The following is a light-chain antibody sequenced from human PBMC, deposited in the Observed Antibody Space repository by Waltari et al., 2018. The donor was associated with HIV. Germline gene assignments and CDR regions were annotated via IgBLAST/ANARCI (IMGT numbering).Light chain of an antibody. J-gene: IGKJ4*01. V-gene: IGKV1-9*01. CDR2: SAS. CDR3: QQFNSYPLT. Sequence: IQLTQSPTFLSASVGDRVNVTCRARQDISHFLAWYQPKPGKAPKLLLYSASTLRSGVPSRFSGSGSGTQFILSVSSLQSDDVARYYCQQFNSYPLTFGGGTEFEIK. CDR1: QDISHF.